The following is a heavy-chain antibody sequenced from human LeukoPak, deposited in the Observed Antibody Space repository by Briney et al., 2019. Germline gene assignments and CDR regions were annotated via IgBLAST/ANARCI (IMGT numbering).Heavy chain of an antibody. V-gene: IGHV1-69*05. CDR3: ARSGRAAAGPALDAFDI. D-gene: IGHD6-13*01. J-gene: IGHJ3*02. Sequence: SVKVSCKASGYTFTSYGISWVRQAPGQGLEWMGGNIPIFGTANYAQKFQGRVTITTDESTSTAYMELSSLRSEDTAVYYCARSGRAAAGPALDAFDIWGQGTMVTVSS. CDR1: GYTFTSYG. CDR2: NIPIFGTA.